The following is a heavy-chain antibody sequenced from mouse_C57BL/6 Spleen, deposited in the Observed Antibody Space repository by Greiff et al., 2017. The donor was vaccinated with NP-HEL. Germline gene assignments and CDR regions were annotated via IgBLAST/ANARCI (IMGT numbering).Heavy chain of an antibody. CDR1: GYTFTDYN. J-gene: IGHJ4*01. CDR2: INPNNGGT. V-gene: IGHV1-18*01. CDR3: ARGGYGGYAMDY. Sequence: EVKLVESGPELVKPGASVKIPCKASGYTFTDYNMDWVKQSHGKSLEWIGDINPNNGGTIYNQKFKGKATLTVDKSSSTAYMELRSLTSEDTAVYYCARGGYGGYAMDYWGQGTSVTVSS. D-gene: IGHD2-14*01.